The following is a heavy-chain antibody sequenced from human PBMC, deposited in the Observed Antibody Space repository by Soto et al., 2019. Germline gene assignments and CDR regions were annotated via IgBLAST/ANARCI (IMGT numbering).Heavy chain of an antibody. D-gene: IGHD6-13*01. Sequence: GGSLRLSCAAPGFTCSSYGMHRVRQAPGKGLEWVAVISYDGSNKYYADSVKGRFTISRDNSKNTLYLQMNSLRAEDTAVYYCAKDLGEQQLVLGLDYWGQGTLVTVSS. CDR2: ISYDGSNK. CDR1: GFTCSSYG. CDR3: AKDLGEQQLVLGLDY. J-gene: IGHJ4*02. V-gene: IGHV3-30*18.